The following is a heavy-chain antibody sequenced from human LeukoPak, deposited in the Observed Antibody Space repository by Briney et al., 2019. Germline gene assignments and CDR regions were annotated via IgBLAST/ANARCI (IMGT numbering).Heavy chain of an antibody. Sequence: PGGSLRLSCVVSGFTFSGYWMHWVRQAPGKGLLWVSRINSEGSSTTYADSVKGRFTISRDNGKSTLYLQMNSLRGEDTAVYYCXXSKSRTGLPEYSYGDDVFDVWGQGTMVTVSS. CDR2: INSEGSST. CDR3: XXSKSRTGLPEYSYGDDVFDV. D-gene: IGHD2-15*01. V-gene: IGHV3-74*03. J-gene: IGHJ3*01. CDR1: GFTFSGYW.